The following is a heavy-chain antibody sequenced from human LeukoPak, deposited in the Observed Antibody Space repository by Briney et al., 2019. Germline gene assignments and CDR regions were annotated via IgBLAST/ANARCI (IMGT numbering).Heavy chain of an antibody. CDR3: ARVGDWNDLVY. CDR2: IYYTGST. J-gene: IGHJ4*02. Sequence: SETLSLTCTVSGGSISSYYWNWIRQPPGKGLEWIGYIYYTGSTNYNPSLKSRVTISVDTSRNQFSLTLRSVTAADTAVYYCARVGDWNDLVYWGQGTLVTVSS. D-gene: IGHD1-1*01. V-gene: IGHV4-59*01. CDR1: GGSISSYY.